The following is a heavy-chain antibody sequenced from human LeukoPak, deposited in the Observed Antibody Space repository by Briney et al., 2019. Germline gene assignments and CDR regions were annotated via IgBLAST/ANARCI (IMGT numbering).Heavy chain of an antibody. V-gene: IGHV4-59*01. Sequence: EASETLSLTCTVSGGSISSYYWSWIRQPPGKGLEWIGYIYYSGSTNYKPSLKSRVTISVDTSKNQFSLKLSSVTAADTAVYYCARGGYYGSGNDFRFDPWGQGTQVTVSS. CDR3: ARGGYYGSGNDFRFDP. CDR2: IYYSGST. J-gene: IGHJ5*02. D-gene: IGHD3-10*01. CDR1: GGSISSYY.